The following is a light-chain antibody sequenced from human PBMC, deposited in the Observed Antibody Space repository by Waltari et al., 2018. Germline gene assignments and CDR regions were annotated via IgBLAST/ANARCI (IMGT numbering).Light chain of an antibody. Sequence: QSALTQPPSASGSPGQSVPISCTGTSSDVGGYNYVSWYQQHPGKAPKLMIYEVSKRPSGVPDRFSGSKSGNTASLTVSGLQAEDEADYYCSSYAGSNNFVFGTGTKVTVL. CDR3: SSYAGSNNFV. V-gene: IGLV2-8*01. CDR2: EVS. CDR1: SSDVGGYNY. J-gene: IGLJ1*01.